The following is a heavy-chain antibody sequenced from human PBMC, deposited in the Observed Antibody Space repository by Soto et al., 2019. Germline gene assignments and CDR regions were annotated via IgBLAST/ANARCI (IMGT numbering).Heavy chain of an antibody. CDR2: IYYTGST. J-gene: IGHJ6*02. V-gene: IGHV4-61*01. D-gene: IGHD7-27*01. CDR3: AREHSGYGMDV. Sequence: SETLSLTCTVSGGSVSSGIYYWSWIRQPPGKGLEWIGYIYYTGSTNYNPSLKSRVTISVDTSKNKFSLKLSSVTAADTAVYYCAREHSGYGMDVWGEGTTVTV. CDR1: GGSVSSGIYY.